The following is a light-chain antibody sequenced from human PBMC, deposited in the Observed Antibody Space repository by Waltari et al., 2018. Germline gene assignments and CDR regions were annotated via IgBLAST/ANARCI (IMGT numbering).Light chain of an antibody. CDR3: QYYGASRGPIT. CDR1: QSVSGSY. J-gene: IGKJ5*01. CDR2: GAS. Sequence: EIVLTQSPGTLSLSPGETATLSCRASQSVSGSYLAWNQQKPGQAPRLRIYGASSRDTGIPDRFSGSGSGTDFTLTISRLEPEDFGVYYCQYYGASRGPITFGQGTRLEIK. V-gene: IGKV3-20*01.